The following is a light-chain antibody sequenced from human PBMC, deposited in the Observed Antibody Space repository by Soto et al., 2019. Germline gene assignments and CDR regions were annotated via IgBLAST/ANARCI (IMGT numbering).Light chain of an antibody. J-gene: IGKJ4*01. V-gene: IGKV1-17*03. CDR2: AAS. CDR1: QGISNY. CDR3: LQHKSYPRT. Sequence: IRMTQSPSAMSASLGDSVTIXXRASQGISNYLAWFQQKPGKVPKRXIYAASSLQSGVPSRFSGSGSGTEFTLTISSLQPEDFATYYCLQHKSYPRTFGGGTKVDIK.